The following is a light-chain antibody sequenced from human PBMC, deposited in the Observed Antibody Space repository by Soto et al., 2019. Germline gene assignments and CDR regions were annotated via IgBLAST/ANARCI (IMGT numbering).Light chain of an antibody. CDR3: CSSAPESTYV. CDR1: SSDVGAYDS. J-gene: IGLJ1*01. V-gene: IGLV2-23*01. Sequence: HSLLAQPASVSGSPGQSITISCTGTSSDVGAYDSVSWYQQHPHKAPQVIIYKGTRRPSGVSNRFSGSTSGNAASLTISGLQADDEADYFCCSSAPESTYVFGTGTKVTV. CDR2: KGT.